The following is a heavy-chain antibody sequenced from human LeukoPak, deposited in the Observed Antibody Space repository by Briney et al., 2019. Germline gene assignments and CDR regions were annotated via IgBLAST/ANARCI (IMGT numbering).Heavy chain of an antibody. J-gene: IGHJ4*02. CDR1: GFTFSSYW. CDR2: INSDGSST. D-gene: IGHD3-16*02. V-gene: IGHV3-74*01. CDR3: ARRRGYTQGDYFDY. Sequence: GGSLRLSCAASGFTFSSYWMPWVRQAPGKGLVWVSRINSDGSSTSYADSVKGRFTISRDNAKNTLYLQMNSLRAEDTAVYYCARRRGYTQGDYFDYWGQGTLVTVSS.